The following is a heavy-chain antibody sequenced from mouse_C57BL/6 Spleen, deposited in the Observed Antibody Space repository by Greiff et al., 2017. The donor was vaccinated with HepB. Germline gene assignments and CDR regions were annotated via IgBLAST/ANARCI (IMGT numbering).Heavy chain of an antibody. Sequence: VQLQQSGAELVRPGASVTLSCKASGYTFTDYEMHWVKQTPVHGLEWIGAIDPETGGTAYNQKFKGKAILTADKSSSTAYMELRSLTSEDSAVYHCTRDYYGSSWDWYFDVWGTGTTVTVSS. CDR1: GYTFTDYE. CDR2: IDPETGGT. V-gene: IGHV1-15*01. D-gene: IGHD1-1*01. CDR3: TRDYYGSSWDWYFDV. J-gene: IGHJ1*03.